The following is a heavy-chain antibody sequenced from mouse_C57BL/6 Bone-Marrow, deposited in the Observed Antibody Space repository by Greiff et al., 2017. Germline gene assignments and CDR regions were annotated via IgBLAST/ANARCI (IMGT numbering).Heavy chain of an antibody. V-gene: IGHV1-81*01. CDR3: ARGNYYGSSYYFDD. CDR1: GYTFTSYG. CDR2: IYPRSGNT. J-gene: IGHJ2*01. D-gene: IGHD1-1*01. Sequence: QVQLKQSGAELARPGASVKLSCKASGYTFTSYGISWVKQRTGQGLEWIGEIYPRSGNTYYNEKFKGKATLTADKSSSTAYMELRSLTSEDSAVYFCARGNYYGSSYYFDDWGQGTTLTVSS.